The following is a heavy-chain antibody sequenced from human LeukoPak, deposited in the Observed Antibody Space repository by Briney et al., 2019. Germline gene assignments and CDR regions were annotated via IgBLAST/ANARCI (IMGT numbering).Heavy chain of an antibody. CDR2: INPNSGGT. Sequence: ASVTVSFAASGYSFTDYPVHWGRQGPGRGLEWMGWINPNSGGTNYAQKFQGRGTMTRDTSISTAYMELSRLRSDDTAVYYCARERGTGDGGANWFDPWGQGTQVTVSS. V-gene: IGHV1-2*02. CDR3: ARERGTGDGGANWFDP. CDR1: GYSFTDYP. J-gene: IGHJ5*02. D-gene: IGHD7-27*01.